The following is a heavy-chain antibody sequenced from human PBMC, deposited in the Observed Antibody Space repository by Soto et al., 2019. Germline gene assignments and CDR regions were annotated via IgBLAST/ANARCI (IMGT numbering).Heavy chain of an antibody. J-gene: IGHJ4*02. Sequence: QVQLVQSGAEVKKPGASVKVSCKASGYTFTSYGISWVRQAPGQGLEWMGWISAYNGNTNYAQKLQGRVTMTTDTGRSKAYMELRSRRSDDTAVYYCARVGGKIVVVVAATPFYYFDYWGQGTLVTVSS. D-gene: IGHD2-15*01. CDR1: GYTFTSYG. CDR2: ISAYNGNT. V-gene: IGHV1-18*01. CDR3: ARVGGKIVVVVAATPFYYFDY.